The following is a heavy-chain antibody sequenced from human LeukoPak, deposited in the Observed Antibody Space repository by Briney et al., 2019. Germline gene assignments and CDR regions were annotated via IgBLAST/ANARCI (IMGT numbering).Heavy chain of an antibody. CDR3: ARVRSIATAGILDY. CDR1: GASISGSHYY. Sequence: SETLSLTCTVSGASISGSHYYWGWIRQPPGKGLEWIATIYYSGSTSYNPSLKGRVTMSVDTSKNQFSLKLSSVTATDTAVYYCARVRSIATAGILDYWGQGNLVTVSS. CDR2: IYYSGST. D-gene: IGHD6-13*01. J-gene: IGHJ4*02. V-gene: IGHV4-39*07.